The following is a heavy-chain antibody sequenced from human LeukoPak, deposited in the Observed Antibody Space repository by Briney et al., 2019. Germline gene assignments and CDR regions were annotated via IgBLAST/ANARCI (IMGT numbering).Heavy chain of an antibody. Sequence: GGSLRLSCAASGFTVSSYGMHWVRQAPGKGLEWVAFIRYDGSNKYYADSVKGRFTISRDNSKNTLYLQTNSLRAEDTAVYYCAKDEGVVVIKYYFDYWGQGTLVTVSS. CDR3: AKDEGVVVIKYYFDY. D-gene: IGHD3-22*01. CDR2: IRYDGSNK. V-gene: IGHV3-30*02. J-gene: IGHJ4*02. CDR1: GFTVSSYG.